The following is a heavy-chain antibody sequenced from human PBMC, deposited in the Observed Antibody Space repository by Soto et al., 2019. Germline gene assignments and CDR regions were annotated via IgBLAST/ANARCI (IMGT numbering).Heavy chain of an antibody. Sequence: QVQLVESGGGVVQPGRSLRLSCAASGFTFSSYGMHWVRQAPGKGLEWVAVIWYDGSNKYYADSVKGRFTISRDNSKNTRYVQMNSLRAEDTAVYYCARDWCYRSSSFSAFDIWGQGTMVTVSS. CDR1: GFTFSSYG. CDR3: ARDWCYRSSSFSAFDI. D-gene: IGHD6-6*01. J-gene: IGHJ3*02. CDR2: IWYDGSNK. V-gene: IGHV3-33*01.